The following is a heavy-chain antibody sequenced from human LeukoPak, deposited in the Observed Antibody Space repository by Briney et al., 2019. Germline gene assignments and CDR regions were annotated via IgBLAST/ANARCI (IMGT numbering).Heavy chain of an antibody. CDR2: IYYSGST. CDR3: ARALGYCTSTSCLNYNYYGTDV. J-gene: IGHJ6*02. Sequence: SETLSLTCTVSGGSISSYYWSWIRQPPGKGLEWIGYIYYSGSTNYNPSLKSRVTISVDTSKNQFSLKLSSVTAADTAMYYCARALGYCTSTSCLNYNYYGTDVWGQGTTVTVSS. V-gene: IGHV4-59*01. CDR1: GGSISSYY. D-gene: IGHD2-2*01.